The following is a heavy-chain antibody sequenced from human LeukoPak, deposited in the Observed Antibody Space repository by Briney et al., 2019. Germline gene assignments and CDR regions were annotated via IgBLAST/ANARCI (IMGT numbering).Heavy chain of an antibody. J-gene: IGHJ4*02. CDR2: LSYDGSNQ. Sequence: QPGMTLRLSCAASGFTFRSYTMHWVRQAPGKGLEWVAVLSYDGSNQFYADSVKGRFTISRDNSKNTLYLQMNSLRAEDTAVYYCARVVRGVINPFDYWGQGTLVTVSS. CDR1: GFTFRSYT. D-gene: IGHD3-10*01. CDR3: ARVVRGVINPFDY. V-gene: IGHV3-30*04.